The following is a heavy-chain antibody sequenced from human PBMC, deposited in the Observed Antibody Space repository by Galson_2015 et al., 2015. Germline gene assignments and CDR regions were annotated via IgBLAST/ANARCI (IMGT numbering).Heavy chain of an antibody. CDR1: GFTFSSYA. V-gene: IGHV3-30-3*01. CDR2: ISYDGSDK. Sequence: SLRLSCAASGFTFSSYAMHWVRQAPGKGLEWVAVISYDGSDKYYADSVKGRFTISRDNSKNTLYLQMNSLRAEDTAVYYCARGPRYYYCGGDCYSIDYWGQGTLVTVSS. CDR3: ARGPRYYYCGGDCYSIDY. D-gene: IGHD2-21*02. J-gene: IGHJ4*02.